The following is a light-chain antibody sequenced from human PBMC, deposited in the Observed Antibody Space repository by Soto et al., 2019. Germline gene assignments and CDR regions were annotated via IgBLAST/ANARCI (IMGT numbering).Light chain of an antibody. CDR2: LGS. CDR1: QSLLHSNGYNY. Sequence: DNVLTSSALSLPVTPGEPAYISCRSSQSLLHSNGYNYLDWYLQKPGQPPQLLIYLGSNRASGVPDRFSGSGSGTDFTLKISRVEAEDVGVYYCMKALQTPWTYGQGSKV. CDR3: MKALQTPWT. V-gene: IGKV2-28*01. J-gene: IGKJ1*01.